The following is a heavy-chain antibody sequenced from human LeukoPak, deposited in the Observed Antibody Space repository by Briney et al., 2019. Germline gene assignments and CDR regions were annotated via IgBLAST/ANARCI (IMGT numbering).Heavy chain of an antibody. CDR3: ANHRDYYYYGMDV. Sequence: GGSLRLSCAASGFTFSSYAMSWVRQAPGKGLEWVSAISGSGGSAYYADSVKGRFTISRDNSKNTLYLQMNSLRAEDTAVYYCANHRDYYYYGMDVWGQGTTVTVSS. J-gene: IGHJ6*02. CDR1: GFTFSSYA. CDR2: ISGSGGSA. V-gene: IGHV3-23*01.